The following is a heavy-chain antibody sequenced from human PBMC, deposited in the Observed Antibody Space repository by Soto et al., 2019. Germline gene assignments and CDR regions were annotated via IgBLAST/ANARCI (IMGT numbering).Heavy chain of an antibody. CDR1: GFTCSSYG. J-gene: IGHJ3*02. CDR2: IWYDGSNK. D-gene: IGHD3-10*01. CDR3: ARGKGAFYGHGAFDI. Sequence: GGLMIVCCAASGFTCSSYGMHWVRQAPGKGLEWVAVIWYDGSNKYYADSVKGRFTISRDNSKNTLYLQMNSLRAEDTAVYYCARGKGAFYGHGAFDIWGQGTMVTVSS. V-gene: IGHV3-33*08.